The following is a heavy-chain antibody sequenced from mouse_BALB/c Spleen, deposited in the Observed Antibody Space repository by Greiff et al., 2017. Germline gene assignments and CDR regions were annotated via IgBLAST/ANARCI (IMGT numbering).Heavy chain of an antibody. CDR1: GFTFTDYY. Sequence: EVNVVESGGGLVQPGGSLRLSCATSGFTFTDYYMSWVRQPPGKALEWLGFIRNKANGYTTEYSASVKGRFTISRDNSQSILYLQMNTLRAEDSATYYCARDGTEYFDVWGAGTTVTVSS. V-gene: IGHV7-3*02. D-gene: IGHD3-3*01. CDR3: ARDGTEYFDV. J-gene: IGHJ1*01. CDR2: IRNKANGYTT.